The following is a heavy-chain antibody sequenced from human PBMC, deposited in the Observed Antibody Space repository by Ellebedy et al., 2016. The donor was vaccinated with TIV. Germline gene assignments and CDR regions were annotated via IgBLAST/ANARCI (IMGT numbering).Heavy chain of an antibody. CDR1: GGSISSSSYY. CDR2: IYYSGST. Sequence: SETLSLTCTVSGGSISSSSYYWNWIRQPPGKGLEWMGYIYYSGSTKYNPSLESRVTISVDTSKNQLSLKLSSVTAADTAVYYCASRWYNWNYPVNYWGQGTLVTVSS. J-gene: IGHJ4*02. D-gene: IGHD1-7*01. V-gene: IGHV4-61*05. CDR3: ASRWYNWNYPVNY.